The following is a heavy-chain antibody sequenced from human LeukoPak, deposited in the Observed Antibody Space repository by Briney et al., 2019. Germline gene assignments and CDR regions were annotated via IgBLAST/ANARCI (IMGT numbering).Heavy chain of an antibody. D-gene: IGHD3-9*01. CDR3: ASTRAGYAHY. Sequence: GGSLRLSCAASGFTFSSYSMNWVRQAPGKGLEWVSSISSSSSCIYYADSVKGRFTISRDNAKNSLYLQMNSLRAEDTAVYYCASTRAGYAHYWGQGTLVTVSS. CDR2: ISSSSSCI. J-gene: IGHJ4*02. CDR1: GFTFSSYS. V-gene: IGHV3-21*01.